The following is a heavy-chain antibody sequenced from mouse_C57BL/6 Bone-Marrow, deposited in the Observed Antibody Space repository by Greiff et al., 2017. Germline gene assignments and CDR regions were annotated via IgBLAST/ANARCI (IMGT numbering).Heavy chain of an antibody. J-gene: IGHJ1*03. CDR3: VRSLGGRRYFDV. D-gene: IGHD4-1*01. CDR1: GFSFNTYA. Sequence: EVQLVESGGGLVQPKGSLKLSCAASGFSFNTYAMNWVRQAPGKGLEWVARIRSKSNNYATYYADSVKDRFTISRDDSESMLYLQMNNLKTEDTAMYYCVRSLGGRRYFDVWGTGTTVTVSS. V-gene: IGHV10-1*01. CDR2: IRSKSNNYAT.